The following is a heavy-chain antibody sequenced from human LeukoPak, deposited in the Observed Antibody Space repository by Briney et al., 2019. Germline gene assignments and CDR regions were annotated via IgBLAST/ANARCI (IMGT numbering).Heavy chain of an antibody. CDR3: ARDPQNYYDSSGHGDAFDI. J-gene: IGHJ3*02. Sequence: ASVKVSCKASGYTFTSYGISWVRQAPGQGLEWMGIMNPSGGRTSYAQKFQGRVTMRRDTSTSTVYMELSSLRSEDTAVYYCARDPQNYYDSSGHGDAFDIWGQGTMVTVSS. V-gene: IGHV1-46*01. CDR2: MNPSGGRT. D-gene: IGHD3-22*01. CDR1: GYTFTSYG.